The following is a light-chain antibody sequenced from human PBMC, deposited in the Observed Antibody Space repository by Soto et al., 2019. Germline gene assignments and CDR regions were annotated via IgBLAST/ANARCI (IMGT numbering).Light chain of an antibody. Sequence: DIEMTQSLSTLSASVGDRVTITCRATQSLNIWLAWYQQKPGKAPKLLISKASSLESGVPSRFSGSGSGTEFSLTISSLQPDDFATYYCQQYKAYSYTFGQGTKLEMK. CDR2: KAS. V-gene: IGKV1-5*03. CDR1: QSLNIW. CDR3: QQYKAYSYT. J-gene: IGKJ2*01.